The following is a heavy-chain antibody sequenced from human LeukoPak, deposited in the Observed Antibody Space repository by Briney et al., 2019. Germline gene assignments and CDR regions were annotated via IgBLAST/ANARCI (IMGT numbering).Heavy chain of an antibody. CDR2: ISGSGGST. Sequence: GGSLRLSCAASGFPFSSYAMSWVRQAPGKGLEWVSAISGSGGSTYYADSVKGRFTISRDNSKNTLFLQMNSLRAEDTAVYYCAKDSWLVQGYYFDYWGQGTLVTVSS. D-gene: IGHD6-19*01. CDR3: AKDSWLVQGYYFDY. V-gene: IGHV3-23*01. J-gene: IGHJ4*02. CDR1: GFPFSSYA.